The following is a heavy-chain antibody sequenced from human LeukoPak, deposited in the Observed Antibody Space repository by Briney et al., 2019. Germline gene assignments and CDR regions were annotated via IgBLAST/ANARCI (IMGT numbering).Heavy chain of an antibody. CDR2: IYSGGST. V-gene: IGHV3-66*04. CDR1: GFTVSSNY. J-gene: IGHJ4*02. Sequence: GGSLRLSCAASGFTVSSNYMSWVCQAPGKGLEWVSVIYSGGSTYYADSVKGRFTISRDNSKNTLYLQMNSLRAEDTAVYYCARLPLRSNFDYWGQGTLVTVSS. CDR3: ARLPLRSNFDY.